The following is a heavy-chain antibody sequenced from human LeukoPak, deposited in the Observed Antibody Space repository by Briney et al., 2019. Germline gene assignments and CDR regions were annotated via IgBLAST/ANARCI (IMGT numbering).Heavy chain of an antibody. V-gene: IGHV4-34*01. D-gene: IGHD6-13*01. J-gene: IGHJ4*02. CDR3: ARDRYISSWFFDR. Sequence: SETLSLTCSVYGESFSASFWSWIRQPPGKGLEWIGEISHNGYTNYYPPLKSRITISVDKSKNQFSLKLSSVTAADTAVYYCARDRYISSWFFDRWGQGTLVTVSS. CDR1: GESFSASF. CDR2: ISHNGYT.